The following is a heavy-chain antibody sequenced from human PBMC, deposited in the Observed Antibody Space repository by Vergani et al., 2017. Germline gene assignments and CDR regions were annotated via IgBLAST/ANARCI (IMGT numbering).Heavy chain of an antibody. Sequence: QVQLQESGPGLVKPSETLSLTCTVSGGSISSYYWSWIRQPPGKGLEWIGYIYYSGSTNYNPSLKSRVTISVDTSKNQFSLKLSSVTAADTAVYYCARDLTVVPAARSGFDPWGQGTLVTVSS. CDR2: IYYSGST. D-gene: IGHD2-2*01. CDR3: ARDLTVVPAARSGFDP. CDR1: GGSISSYY. V-gene: IGHV4-59*01. J-gene: IGHJ5*02.